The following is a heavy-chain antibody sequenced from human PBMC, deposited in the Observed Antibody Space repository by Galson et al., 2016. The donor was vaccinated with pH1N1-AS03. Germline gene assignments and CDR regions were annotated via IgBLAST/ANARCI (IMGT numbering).Heavy chain of an antibody. D-gene: IGHD4/OR15-4a*01. V-gene: IGHV3-53*01. CDR1: GLTVSNNF. Sequence: SLRLSCAASGLTVSNNFMSWVRQPPGKGLKWVSTIYNAGSTYYADSVKGRFTISRDNSKNTLYLQMNSLRAEDTAFYYCVRNDYENVDLQGFYFDYWGQGTLVTVSS. CDR3: VRNDYENVDLQGFYFDY. CDR2: IYNAGST. J-gene: IGHJ4*02.